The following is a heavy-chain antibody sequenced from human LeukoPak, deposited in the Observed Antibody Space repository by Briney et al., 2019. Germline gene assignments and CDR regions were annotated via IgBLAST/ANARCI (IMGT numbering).Heavy chain of an antibody. CDR3: AAVTPTYFDY. CDR2: IYHSGST. J-gene: IGHJ4*02. D-gene: IGHD4-17*01. V-gene: IGHV4-38-2*02. CDR1: GYSISSGYF. Sequence: SETLSLTCTVSGYSISSGYFWGWIRQPPGKGLEWIQNIYHSGSTYYNPSLKSRVTISVDTSKNQFSLKLSSVTASDTAVYYCAAVTPTYFDYWGQGTLVTVSS.